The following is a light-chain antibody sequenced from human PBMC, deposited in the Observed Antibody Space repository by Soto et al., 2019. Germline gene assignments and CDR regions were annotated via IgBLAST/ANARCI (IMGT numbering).Light chain of an antibody. J-gene: IGKJ4*01. CDR3: EQVESYPST. Sequence: EIVMTQSPPTLSVSPGKRATLSCRASQSISANVAWFQQKPGQAPSLLISRASIRASGVPARFSGSGTGTEFTPAITILQPGDLATYFCEQVESYPSTFGGGTKVDNK. CDR2: RAS. CDR1: QSISAN. V-gene: IGKV3D-15*03.